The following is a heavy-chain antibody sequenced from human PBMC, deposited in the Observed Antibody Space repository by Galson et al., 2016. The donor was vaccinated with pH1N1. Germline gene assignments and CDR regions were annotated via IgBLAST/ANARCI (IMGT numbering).Heavy chain of an antibody. CDR1: GFTFNIFA. V-gene: IGHV3-23*01. D-gene: IGHD3-22*01. CDR3: VKLDSSGYYYGRFDS. Sequence: SLRLSCAASGFTFNIFAMSWVRQAPGKGPEWVSSISASGANTNYADPVKGRFTISRDNSKNTLYLQTHSLRAEDTAIDYCVKLDSSGYYYGRFDSWGQGTLVTVSS. CDR2: ISASGANT. J-gene: IGHJ4*02.